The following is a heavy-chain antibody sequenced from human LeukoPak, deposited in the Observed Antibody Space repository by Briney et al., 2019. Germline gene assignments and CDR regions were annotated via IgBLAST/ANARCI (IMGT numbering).Heavy chain of an antibody. J-gene: IGHJ4*02. V-gene: IGHV3-9*01. Sequence: GGSLRLSCAASGFTFDDYAMHWVRQAPGKGLEWVSGISWNSGSIGYADSVKGRFTISRDNAKNSLYLQMNSLRAEDTALYYCAKAPRGWLVSPFDYWGQGTLVTVSP. CDR3: AKAPRGWLVSPFDY. CDR1: GFTFDDYA. D-gene: IGHD6-19*01. CDR2: ISWNSGSI.